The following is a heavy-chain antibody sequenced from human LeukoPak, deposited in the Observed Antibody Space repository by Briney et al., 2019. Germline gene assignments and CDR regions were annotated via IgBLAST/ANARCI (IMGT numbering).Heavy chain of an antibody. J-gene: IGHJ4*02. D-gene: IGHD3-22*01. Sequence: GGSLRLPCAASGFTFSDYYMSWIRQAPGKGLEWVSSISSSSSYIYYADSVKGRFTISRDNAKNSLYLQMNSLRAEDTAVYYCAREDYYDTSVDYWGQGTLVTVSS. V-gene: IGHV3-11*06. CDR2: ISSSSSYI. CDR1: GFTFSDYY. CDR3: AREDYYDTSVDY.